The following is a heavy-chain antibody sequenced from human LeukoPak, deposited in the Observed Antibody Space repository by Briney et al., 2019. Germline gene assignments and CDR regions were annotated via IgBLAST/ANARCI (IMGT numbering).Heavy chain of an antibody. CDR1: GFTFSNYA. D-gene: IGHD4-17*01. V-gene: IGHV3-64*01. CDR3: ARSNGDSRSWYLAY. J-gene: IGHJ4*02. Sequence: GGSLRLSCAAPGFTFSNYAMHWARQTPGKGLECVSAISSNGGSTYYGNSVKGIFTISRDNSKNTLYLQMGSLRAEDMGVYYCARSNGDSRSWYLAYWGQGTLVTVSS. CDR2: ISSNGGST.